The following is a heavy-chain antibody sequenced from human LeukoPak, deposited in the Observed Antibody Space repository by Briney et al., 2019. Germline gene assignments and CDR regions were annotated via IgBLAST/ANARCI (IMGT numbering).Heavy chain of an antibody. CDR3: ARGFRGSFYVWDAYDS. V-gene: IGHV4-38-2*02. CDR2: IYHGGKT. Sequence: SATLSLTCTVSGSSISSGFYWGCLRQPPGKELEWFGTIYHGGKTEYNVSLKRRVPISVDTSKNQFSVKLTSVTAADTAVYYCARGFRGSFYVWDAYDSWGQGTMGTVSA. CDR1: GSSISSGFY. J-gene: IGHJ3*02. D-gene: IGHD3-16*01.